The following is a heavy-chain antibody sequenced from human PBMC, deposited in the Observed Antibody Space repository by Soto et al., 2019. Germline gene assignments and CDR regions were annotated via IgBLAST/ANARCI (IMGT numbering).Heavy chain of an antibody. CDR1: GFTFSSYA. D-gene: IGHD3-16*01. CDR3: AKDGAFLREGYFDY. Sequence: EVQLLESGGGLVQPGGSLRLSCAASGFTFSSYAMSWVRQAPGKGLEWVSAINGSGGSTYYADSVKGRFTISRDNSKRTLYLQMNSRRAEDTAVYYCAKDGAFLREGYFDYWGQGTLVTVAS. J-gene: IGHJ4*02. CDR2: INGSGGST. V-gene: IGHV3-23*01.